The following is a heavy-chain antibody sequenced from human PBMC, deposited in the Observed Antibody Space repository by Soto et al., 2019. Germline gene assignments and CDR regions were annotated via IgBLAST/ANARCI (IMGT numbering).Heavy chain of an antibody. D-gene: IGHD6-13*01. Sequence: QVQLQQWGAGLLKPSETLSLTCAVYGGSFSGYYWSWIRQPPGKGLEWIGEINHSGSTNYNPSLKSRVTISVDTSKNQFSLKLSSVTAADTAVYYCASVGEDSSSWLYYYGMDVWGQGTTVTVSS. CDR1: GGSFSGYY. CDR3: ASVGEDSSSWLYYYGMDV. CDR2: INHSGST. V-gene: IGHV4-34*01. J-gene: IGHJ6*02.